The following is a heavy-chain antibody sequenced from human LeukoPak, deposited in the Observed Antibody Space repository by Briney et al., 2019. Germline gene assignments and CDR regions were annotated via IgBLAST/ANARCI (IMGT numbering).Heavy chain of an antibody. CDR3: ARILAAAIDY. CDR2: IYSGGST. CDR1: GGSISSYY. Sequence: ETLSLTCTVSGGSISSYYWSWVRQAPGNGLEWVSVIYSGGSTYYADSVKGRFTISRHNSKNTLYLQMNSLRAEDTAVYYCARILAAAIDYWGQGTLVTVSS. V-gene: IGHV3-53*04. D-gene: IGHD2-15*01. J-gene: IGHJ4*02.